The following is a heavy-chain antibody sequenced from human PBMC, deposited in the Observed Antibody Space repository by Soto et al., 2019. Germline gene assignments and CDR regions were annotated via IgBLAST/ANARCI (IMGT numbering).Heavy chain of an antibody. CDR1: GGSISSYY. J-gene: IGHJ4*02. Sequence: SETLSLTCTVSGGSISSYYWSWIRQPPGKGLEWIGYIYYSGSTNYNPSLKSRVTISVDTSKNQFSLKLSSVTAADTAVYYCARVEEYSVFDYWGQGTLVSVSS. CDR2: IYYSGST. V-gene: IGHV4-59*01. D-gene: IGHD1-26*01. CDR3: ARVEEYSVFDY.